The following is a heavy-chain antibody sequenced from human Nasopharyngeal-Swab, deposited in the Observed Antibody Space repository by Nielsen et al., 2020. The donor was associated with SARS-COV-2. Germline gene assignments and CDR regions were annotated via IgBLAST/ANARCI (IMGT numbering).Heavy chain of an antibody. CDR2: IGDKDLNYAT. CDR1: GFIFSGSA. V-gene: IGHV3-73*01. J-gene: IGHJ4*02. CDR3: TTDSYFDY. Sequence: GGSLRLSSAASGFIFSGSAMHWVRQASGKGLEWVGRIGDKDLNYATTSGAAVKGRFTISRDDSKNTAFLQMDSLKTEDTALYYCTTDSYFDYWGQGTLVTVSS.